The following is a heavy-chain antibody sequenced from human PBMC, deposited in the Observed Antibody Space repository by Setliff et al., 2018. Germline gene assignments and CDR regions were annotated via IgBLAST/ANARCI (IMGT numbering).Heavy chain of an antibody. CDR1: GGSISSISYY. V-gene: IGHV4-39*07. J-gene: IGHJ6*03. D-gene: IGHD6-19*01. CDR3: ARGGGYNSGSYQGGFYYMDV. CDR2: INYSGIT. Sequence: LSLTCTVPGGSISSISYYWGWIRQPPGKGLEWIGSINYSGITYYNPSLKSRVTISLYTSKSQFSLTLSPVTAADTAVYYCARGGGYNSGSYQGGFYYMDVWGRGTTVTVSS.